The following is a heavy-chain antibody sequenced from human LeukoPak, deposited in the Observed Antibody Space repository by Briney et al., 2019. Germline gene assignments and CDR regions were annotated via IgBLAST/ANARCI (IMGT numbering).Heavy chain of an antibody. V-gene: IGHV4-59*01. D-gene: IGHD6-13*01. CDR2: IYYSGST. CDR1: GGSISSYY. Sequence: SETLSLTCTVSGGSISSYYWSWIRQPSGKGLEWIGYIYYSGSTNYNPSLKSRVTISVDTSKNQFSLKLSSVTAADTAVYYCARVKVGAAAGTPWFDPWGQGTLVTVSS. CDR3: ARVKVGAAAGTPWFDP. J-gene: IGHJ5*02.